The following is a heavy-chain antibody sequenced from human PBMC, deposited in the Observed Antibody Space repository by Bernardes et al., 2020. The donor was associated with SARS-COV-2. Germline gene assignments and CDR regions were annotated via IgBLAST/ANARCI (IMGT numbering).Heavy chain of an antibody. Sequence: ASVKVSCKASGYTFTSYDINWVRQATGQGLEWMGWMNPNSGNTGYAQKFQGRVTMTRNTSISTAYMELSSLRSEDTAVYYCARRLNYDILTGEDYYYYGMDVWGQGTTVTVSS. CDR3: ARRLNYDILTGEDYYYYGMDV. D-gene: IGHD3-9*01. CDR2: MNPNSGNT. CDR1: GYTFTSYD. J-gene: IGHJ6*02. V-gene: IGHV1-8*01.